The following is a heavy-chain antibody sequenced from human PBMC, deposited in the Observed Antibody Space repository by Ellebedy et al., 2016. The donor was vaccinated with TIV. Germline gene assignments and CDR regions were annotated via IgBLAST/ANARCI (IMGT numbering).Heavy chain of an antibody. Sequence: PGGSLRLSCAASGLTFSSHSMNWVRQAPGKGLEWVSCIGTTGNTVYYADSVKGRFTISRDNAMNSLYLEMNSLRDEDTAVYYCARVRGTDAYGMDVWGQGTTVTVSS. CDR3: ARVRGTDAYGMDV. D-gene: IGHD3-16*01. CDR2: IGTTGNTV. V-gene: IGHV3-48*02. J-gene: IGHJ6*02. CDR1: GLTFSSHS.